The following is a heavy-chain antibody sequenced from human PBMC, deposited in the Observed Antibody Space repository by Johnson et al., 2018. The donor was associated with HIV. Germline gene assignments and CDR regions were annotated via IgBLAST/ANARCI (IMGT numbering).Heavy chain of an antibody. V-gene: IGHV3-30-3*01. CDR2: ISYDGSNK. CDR1: GFTFSSYA. D-gene: IGHD6-19*01. Sequence: QVQLVESEGGVVQPGGSLRLSCAASGFTFSSYAMHWVRQAPGKGLEWVTVISYDGSNKYYADSVKGRFTISRDNSKNTLYLQMNSLRAEDTAVYYCARADSSGYDSNDAFDIWGQGTMVTVSS. CDR3: ARADSSGYDSNDAFDI. J-gene: IGHJ3*02.